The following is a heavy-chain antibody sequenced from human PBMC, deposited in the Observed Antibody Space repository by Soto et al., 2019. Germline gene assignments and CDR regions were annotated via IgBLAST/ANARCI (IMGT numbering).Heavy chain of an antibody. CDR2: IKQDGSEQ. CDR1: GFTFSGYW. J-gene: IGHJ6*02. V-gene: IGHV3-7*05. Sequence: EVQLVESGGGLFQPGGSLRLSCAASGFTFSGYWMSWVRQAPGKGLEWVANIKQDGSEQFYVDSVKGRFTISRDNAKNSLYLQMNILRAEDTAVYYCAREAVWGQGTTVTVSS. CDR3: AREAV.